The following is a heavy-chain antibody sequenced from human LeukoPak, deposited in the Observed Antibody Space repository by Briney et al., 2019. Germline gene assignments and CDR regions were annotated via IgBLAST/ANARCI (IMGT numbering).Heavy chain of an antibody. Sequence: ASVKVSCKASGYTFTSYYMHWVQQAPGQGLEWMGIINPSGGSTSYAQKFQGRVTITRDTSASTAYMELSSLRSEDMAVYYCARAGYCSGGSCYSSAFDIWGQGTMVTVSS. CDR3: ARAGYCSGGSCYSSAFDI. CDR1: GYTFTSYY. V-gene: IGHV1-46*01. CDR2: INPSGGST. D-gene: IGHD2-15*01. J-gene: IGHJ3*02.